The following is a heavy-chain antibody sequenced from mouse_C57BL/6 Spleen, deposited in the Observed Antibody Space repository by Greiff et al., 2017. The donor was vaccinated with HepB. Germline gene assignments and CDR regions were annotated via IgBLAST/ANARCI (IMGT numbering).Heavy chain of an antibody. J-gene: IGHJ3*01. CDR1: GYTFTSYW. Sequence: VQLQQSGAELVRPGSSVKLSCKASGYTFTSYWMHWVKQRPIQGLEWIGNIDPSDSETHYNQKFKDKATLTVDKSSSTAYMQLSSLTSEDSAVYECARWGGYGGCAYWGQGTLVTVSA. D-gene: IGHD2-2*01. V-gene: IGHV1-52*01. CDR2: IDPSDSET. CDR3: ARWGGYGGCAY.